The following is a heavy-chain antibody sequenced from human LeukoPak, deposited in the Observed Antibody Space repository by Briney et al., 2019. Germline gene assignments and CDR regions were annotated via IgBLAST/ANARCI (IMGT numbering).Heavy chain of an antibody. Sequence: SETLSLTCSVSVGSVSSGDYYWYWIRQPRGKGLGWIGYIYYIGSTNYNPSLKSRVTISIDTSKNQFSLKLSSVTAADTAVYYCARLLGRGGFRAVDIWGQGTMVTVSS. J-gene: IGHJ3*02. V-gene: IGHV4-61*08. CDR3: ARLLGRGGFRAVDI. CDR1: VGSVSSGDYY. CDR2: IYYIGST. D-gene: IGHD3-16*01.